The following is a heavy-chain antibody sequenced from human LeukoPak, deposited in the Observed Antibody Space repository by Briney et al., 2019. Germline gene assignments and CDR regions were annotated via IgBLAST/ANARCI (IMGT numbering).Heavy chain of an antibody. Sequence: PGGSLRLSCAASGFTFSDYYMSWIRQAPGKGLEWVANIKQDGSEKYYVDSVKGRFTISKDNAKNSLYLQMNSLRAEDTAVYYCARPAGWGSLDYWGQGTLVTVSS. CDR2: IKQDGSEK. CDR1: GFTFSDYY. CDR3: ARPAGWGSLDY. J-gene: IGHJ4*02. D-gene: IGHD7-27*01. V-gene: IGHV3-7*01.